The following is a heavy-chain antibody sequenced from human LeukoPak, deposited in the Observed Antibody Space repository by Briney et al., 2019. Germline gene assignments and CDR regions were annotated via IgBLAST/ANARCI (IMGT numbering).Heavy chain of an antibody. CDR3: AKSGGLSGSGRLAMDV. D-gene: IGHD3-10*01. CDR2: ISGSGGST. Sequence: GGSLRLSCAASGFTFSTYAMSRVRLAPGKGLEWVSGISGSGGSTCYADSVKGRFTSSRDNSNNTLYVQMNSLRVEDTAVYYCAKSGGLSGSGRLAMDVWGQGTTVTVSS. CDR1: GFTFSTYA. V-gene: IGHV3-23*01. J-gene: IGHJ6*02.